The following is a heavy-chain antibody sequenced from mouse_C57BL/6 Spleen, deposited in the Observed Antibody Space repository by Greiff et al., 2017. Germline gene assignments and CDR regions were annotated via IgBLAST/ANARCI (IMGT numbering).Heavy chain of an antibody. CDR3: ARAYGPMDY. V-gene: IGHV7-3*01. CDR1: GFTFTDYY. Sequence: EVKVVESGGGLVQPGGSLSLSCAASGFTFTDYYMSWVRQPPGKALEWLGFIRNKANGYTTEYSASVKGRFTISRDNSQSILYLQMNALRAEDSATYYCARAYGPMDYWGQGTSGTVAS. J-gene: IGHJ4*01. CDR2: IRNKANGYTT. D-gene: IGHD6-5*01.